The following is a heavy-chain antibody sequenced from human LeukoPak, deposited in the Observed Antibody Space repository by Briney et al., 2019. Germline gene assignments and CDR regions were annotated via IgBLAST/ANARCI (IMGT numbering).Heavy chain of an antibody. J-gene: IGHJ3*02. CDR1: GGSISSGGYY. V-gene: IGHV4-31*03. Sequence: NASETLSLTCTVSGGSISSGGYYWSWIRQHPGKGLEWIGYIYYCGSTYYNPSLKSRVTISVDTSKNQFSLKLSSVTAADTAVYYCARQAVTDAFDIWGQGTMVTVSS. CDR2: IYYCGST. CDR3: ARQAVTDAFDI. D-gene: IGHD4-17*01.